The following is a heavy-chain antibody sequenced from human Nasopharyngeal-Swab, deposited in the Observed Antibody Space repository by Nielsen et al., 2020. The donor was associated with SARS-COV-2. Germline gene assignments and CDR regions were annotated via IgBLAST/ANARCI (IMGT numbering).Heavy chain of an antibody. V-gene: IGHV3-7*01. J-gene: IGHJ3*01. CDR3: ARGSLVHAFDV. D-gene: IGHD3-16*01. Sequence: GESLKISCAVSGFNFSSYSMSWVRQAPGKGLEWLATIKQGGSETFYVASVKGRFTISRDNSKNTLFLEMDSLRAEDTAVYYCARGSLVHAFDVWGQGTEVTVSS. CDR2: IKQGGSET. CDR1: GFNFSSYS.